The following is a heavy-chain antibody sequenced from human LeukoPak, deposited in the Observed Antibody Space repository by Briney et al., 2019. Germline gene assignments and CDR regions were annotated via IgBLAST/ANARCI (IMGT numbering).Heavy chain of an antibody. V-gene: IGHV4-31*03. CDR1: GGSISSGGYY. Sequence: PSETLSLTCTVSGGSISSGGYYWSWIRQHPGKGLEWIGYIYYSGSTYYNPSLKSRVTISVDTSKNQFSLKLSSVTAADTAVYYCARERSGKAEWYYYYMDVWGKGTTVTVSS. D-gene: IGHD3-3*01. J-gene: IGHJ6*03. CDR3: ARERSGKAEWYYYYMDV. CDR2: IYYSGST.